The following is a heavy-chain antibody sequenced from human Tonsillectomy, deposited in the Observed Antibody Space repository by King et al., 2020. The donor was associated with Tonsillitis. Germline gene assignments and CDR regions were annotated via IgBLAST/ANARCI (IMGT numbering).Heavy chain of an antibody. Sequence: VQLVESGGGLVQPGGSLRLSCAASGFTFSNFAMNWVRQTPGKGLEWVSVIFSGSSRTFYADSVKGRFTISRDNSKNTLYLQMNSLRAEDTAIYYCAKTGASGQQLADLDYWGQGTLVTVSS. CDR1: GFTFSNFA. J-gene: IGHJ4*02. CDR2: IFSGSSRT. CDR3: AKTGASGQQLADLDY. V-gene: IGHV3-23*03. D-gene: IGHD6-13*01.